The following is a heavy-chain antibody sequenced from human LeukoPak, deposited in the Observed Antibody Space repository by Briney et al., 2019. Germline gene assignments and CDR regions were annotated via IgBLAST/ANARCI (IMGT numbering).Heavy chain of an antibody. D-gene: IGHD3-22*01. CDR3: ARGPKSGYFFDY. J-gene: IGHJ4*02. CDR2: IIPILGIA. V-gene: IGHV1-69*04. Sequence: SVKVSCKASGGTFSSYAISWVRQAPGQGLEWMGRIIPILGIANYAQKYQGRVTITADKSTSTAYMELSSLRSEDTAVYYCARGPKSGYFFDYWGQGTLVTVSS. CDR1: GGTFSSYA.